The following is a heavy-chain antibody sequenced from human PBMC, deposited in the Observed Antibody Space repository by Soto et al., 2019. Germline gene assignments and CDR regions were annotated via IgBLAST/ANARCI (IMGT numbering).Heavy chain of an antibody. J-gene: IGHJ5*02. CDR2: ISDYNGNT. Sequence: QVQRVQSGAEVKKPGASVKVSCKASGYTFTSHGITWVRQAPGQGLEWMGGISDYNGNTNYAKKCQGGVTMTTDTSTSTAYMELRSLRSDDTAVYYCARGGPPDGLDPWGQGTLVTVSS. V-gene: IGHV1-18*01. CDR3: ARGGPPDGLDP. CDR1: GYTFTSHG.